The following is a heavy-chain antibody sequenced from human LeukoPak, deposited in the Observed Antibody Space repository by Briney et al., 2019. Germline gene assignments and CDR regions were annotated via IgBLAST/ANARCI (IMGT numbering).Heavy chain of an antibody. D-gene: IGHD3-22*01. CDR2: ISAYNGNT. CDR3: AGDRRYSGYYYVPAFDI. CDR1: GYTFTSYG. J-gene: IGHJ3*02. Sequence: ASVKVSCKASGYTFTSYGISWVRQAPGQGLEWMGWISAYNGNTNYAQKLQGRVTMTTDTSTSTAYMELRSLRSDDTAVYYCAGDRRYSGYYYVPAFDIWGQGTMVTVSS. V-gene: IGHV1-18*01.